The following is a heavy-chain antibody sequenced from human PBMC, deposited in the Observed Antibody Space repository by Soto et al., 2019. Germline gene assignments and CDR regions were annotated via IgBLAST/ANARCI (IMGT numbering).Heavy chain of an antibody. Sequence: AGGSLRLSCAASGFTFSSYAMHWVRQAPGKGLEWVAVISYDGSNKYYADPVKGRFTISRDNSKNTLYLQMNSLRAEDTAVYYCARDRGLPGPYYYCGLDVWGQGTTVTVSS. CDR3: ARDRGLPGPYYYCGLDV. D-gene: IGHD4-17*01. CDR2: ISYDGSNK. J-gene: IGHJ6*02. V-gene: IGHV3-30-3*01. CDR1: GFTFSSYA.